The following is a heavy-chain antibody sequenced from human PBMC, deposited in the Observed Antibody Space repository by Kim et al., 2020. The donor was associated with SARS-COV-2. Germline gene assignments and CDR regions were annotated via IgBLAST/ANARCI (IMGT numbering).Heavy chain of an antibody. D-gene: IGHD2-2*01. CDR2: INHSGST. CDR3: ARGRQRYCSSTSCYGFDY. Sequence: SETLSLTCAVYGGSFSGYYWSWIRQPPGKGLEWIGEINHSGSTNYNPSLKSRVTISVDTSKNQFSLKLSSVTAADTAVYYCARGRQRYCSSTSCYGFDYWGQGTLVTVSS. J-gene: IGHJ4*02. CDR1: GGSFSGYY. V-gene: IGHV4-34*01.